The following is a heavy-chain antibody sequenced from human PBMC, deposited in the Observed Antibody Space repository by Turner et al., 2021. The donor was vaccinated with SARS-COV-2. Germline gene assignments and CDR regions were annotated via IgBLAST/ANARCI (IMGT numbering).Heavy chain of an antibody. D-gene: IGHD3-10*01. J-gene: IGHJ4*02. CDR3: ARLVRSSEYYVAY. V-gene: IGHV4-39*01. CDR2: IYYSGST. Sequence: HLQLQDSGPGLVKPSATLSLTCTVSGGSISRSSYDWGWIRQPPGKGLEWIGSIYYSGSTYYNPSLKSRVHISVETAKKQFSLKLSSVTAADTAVYYCARLVRSSEYYVAYWGPGTLVTVSS. CDR1: GGSISRSSYD.